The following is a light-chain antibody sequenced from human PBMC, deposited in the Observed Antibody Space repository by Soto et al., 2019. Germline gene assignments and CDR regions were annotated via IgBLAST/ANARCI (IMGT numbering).Light chain of an antibody. CDR3: QLLNSYPLP. CDR1: QTVSSS. CDR2: EAS. Sequence: EIFLTQSPETLSLSHGERATLSCRASQTVSSSLAWYQQKPGQAPRLLIYEASNRATGIPARSSGSGSGADFTLTISSLQPEDFATYYCQLLNSYPLPFGGGAKVDIK. J-gene: IGKJ4*01. V-gene: IGKV3-11*01.